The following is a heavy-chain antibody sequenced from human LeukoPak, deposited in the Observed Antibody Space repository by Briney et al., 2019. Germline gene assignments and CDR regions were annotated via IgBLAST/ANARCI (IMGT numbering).Heavy chain of an antibody. D-gene: IGHD3-16*01. CDR1: GYTFTSYG. J-gene: IGHJ4*02. CDR3: ASKPLGDYVWGSYDY. Sequence: ASVKVSCKASGYTFTSYGISWVRQAPGQGLEWMGWISAYNGDTNYAQKLQGRVTMTTDTSTSTAYMELRSLRSEDTAVYYCASKPLGDYVWGSYDYWGQGTLVTVSS. CDR2: ISAYNGDT. V-gene: IGHV1-18*01.